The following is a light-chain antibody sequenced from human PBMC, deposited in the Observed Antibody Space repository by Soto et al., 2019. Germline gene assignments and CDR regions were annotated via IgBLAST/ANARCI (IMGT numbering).Light chain of an antibody. CDR1: QNVNNY. J-gene: IGKJ5*01. Sequence: GCTQNTATLSLSPGERATFSCRSSQNVNNYLAWYQQKPGQAPRLLIYDASNRATGILARFSGSGSGTDFTLTISRLESEDFAIYYCQHRSNWPTFGQGTRLEIK. CDR3: QHRSNWPT. CDR2: DAS. V-gene: IGKV3-11*01.